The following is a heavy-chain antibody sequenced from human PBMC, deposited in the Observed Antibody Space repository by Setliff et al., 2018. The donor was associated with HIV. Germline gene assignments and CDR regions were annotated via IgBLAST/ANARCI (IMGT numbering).Heavy chain of an antibody. CDR2: IYTSGSV. CDR1: GGSISSYY. CDR3: ARSPRIGVAGEFEY. V-gene: IGHV4-4*09. J-gene: IGHJ4*02. Sequence: SETLSLTCTVSGGSISSYYWSWIRQPPGRGLEWIGYIYTSGSVNYNPSLNSRVTISVDTSKNQFSLKVSSVTAADTAVYYCARSPRIGVAGEFEYWGQGTLVTVSS. D-gene: IGHD6-19*01.